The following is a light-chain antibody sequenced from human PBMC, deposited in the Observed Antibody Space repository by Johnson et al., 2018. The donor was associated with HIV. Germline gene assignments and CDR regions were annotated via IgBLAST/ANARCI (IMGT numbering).Light chain of an antibody. CDR2: DNN. J-gene: IGLJ1*01. Sequence: SVLTQPPSVSAAPGQKVTISCSGSSSNIGNNYVSWYQQLPGTAPKLLIYDNNKRPSGIPDRFSGSKSGTSATLAITGLQTGDEADYYCGTWDSSLRVGFFGTGTKVTVL. CDR3: GTWDSSLRVGF. CDR1: SSNIGNNY. V-gene: IGLV1-51*01.